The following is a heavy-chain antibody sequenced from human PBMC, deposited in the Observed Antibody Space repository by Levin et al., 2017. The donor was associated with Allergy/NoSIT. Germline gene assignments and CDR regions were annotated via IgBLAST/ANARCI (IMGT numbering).Heavy chain of an antibody. CDR3: ARDLTYYYDSSDSYYDAFDI. D-gene: IGHD3-22*01. CDR2: IKQDGSQT. V-gene: IGHV3-7*04. Sequence: SGESLKISCTASGFTFSSYWMTWVRQGPGKGLEWVANIKQDGSQTYYGDSVKGRFTISRDNAKNSLYLQMNSLRAEDTAVYYCARDLTYYYDSSDSYYDAFDIWGQGTMVTVSS. J-gene: IGHJ3*02. CDR1: GFTFSSYW.